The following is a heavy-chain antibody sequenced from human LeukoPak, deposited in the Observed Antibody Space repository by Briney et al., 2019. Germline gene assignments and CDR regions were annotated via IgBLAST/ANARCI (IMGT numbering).Heavy chain of an antibody. CDR3: TRSLGVVIHGGMDV. CDR2: IYYSGST. CDR1: GGSISSYY. Sequence: SETLSLTCTVSGGSISSYYWSWIRQPPGKGLEWIGYIYYSGSTNYNPSLKSRLTMSVDTSKNQFSLKLSSVTAADTAVYYCTRSLGVVIHGGMDVWGQGTTVTVSS. D-gene: IGHD3-3*01. J-gene: IGHJ6*02. V-gene: IGHV4-59*01.